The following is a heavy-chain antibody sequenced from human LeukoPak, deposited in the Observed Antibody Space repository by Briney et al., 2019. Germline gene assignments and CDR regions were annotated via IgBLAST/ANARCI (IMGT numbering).Heavy chain of an antibody. CDR1: GFTFSSYS. CDR3: AKVPRTTVTSYYFDY. J-gene: IGHJ4*02. Sequence: GGSLRLSCAASGFTFSSYSMNWVRQAPGKGLEWVSSISSSSSYIYYADSVKGRFTISRDNAKNSLYLQMNSLRAEDTAVYYCAKVPRTTVTSYYFDYWGQGTLVTVSS. V-gene: IGHV3-21*01. D-gene: IGHD4-17*01. CDR2: ISSSSSYI.